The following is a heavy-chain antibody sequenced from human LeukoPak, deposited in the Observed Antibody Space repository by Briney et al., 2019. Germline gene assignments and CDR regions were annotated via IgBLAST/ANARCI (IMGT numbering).Heavy chain of an antibody. D-gene: IGHD3-9*01. V-gene: IGHV3-21*01. CDR2: ISSSSSYI. J-gene: IGHJ4*02. CDR1: GFTFSNFA. CDR3: ARDLDILTGHHFDY. Sequence: PGGSLRLSCVASGFTFSNFAMGWVRQAPGKGLEWVSSISSSSSYIYYADSVKGRFTISRDNAKNSLYLQMNSLRAEDTAVYYCARDLDILTGHHFDYWGQGTLVTVSS.